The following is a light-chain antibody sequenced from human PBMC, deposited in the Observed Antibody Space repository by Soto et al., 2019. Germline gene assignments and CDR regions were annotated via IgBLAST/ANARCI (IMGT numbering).Light chain of an antibody. J-gene: IGKJ1*01. CDR2: GAS. Sequence: EIVLTQSPGTLSLSPMEIATLSFRASQSVSNNYLAWYQQKPGQAPRLLIYGASNRATGIPDRFSGSGSGTDFTLTISRLEPEDFAVYYCQQYGNSRTFGQGTKVDI. V-gene: IGKV3-20*01. CDR1: QSVSNNY. CDR3: QQYGNSRT.